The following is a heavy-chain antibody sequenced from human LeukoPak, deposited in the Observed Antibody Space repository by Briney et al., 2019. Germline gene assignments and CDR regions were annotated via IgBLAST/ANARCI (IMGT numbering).Heavy chain of an antibody. V-gene: IGHV3-72*01. CDR1: GFIFSDHY. Sequence: PGGSLRLSCAAPGFIFSDHYMDWVRQAPGKGLEWVGRVRRKVDSYPTEYAASVNGRFTISRDDSKNSVYLQMNSLKTEDTAVYYCASMSQANWHYAGYWGQGTLVTVSS. CDR3: ASMSQANWHYAGY. D-gene: IGHD1-7*01. J-gene: IGHJ4*02. CDR2: VRRKVDSYPT.